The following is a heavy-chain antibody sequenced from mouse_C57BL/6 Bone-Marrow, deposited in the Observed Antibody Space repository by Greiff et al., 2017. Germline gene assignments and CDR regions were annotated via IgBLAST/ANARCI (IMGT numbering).Heavy chain of an antibody. V-gene: IGHV1-81*01. Sequence: QVQLKQSGAELARPGASVKLSCKASGYTFTSYGISWVKQRTGQGLEWIGEIYPRSGNTYYNEKFKGKATLTADKSSSTAYMELRSLTSEDSAVYFCARELRSPYYFDYWGQGTTRTVSS. J-gene: IGHJ2*01. CDR1: GYTFTSYG. CDR2: IYPRSGNT. CDR3: ARELRSPYYFDY. D-gene: IGHD1-1*01.